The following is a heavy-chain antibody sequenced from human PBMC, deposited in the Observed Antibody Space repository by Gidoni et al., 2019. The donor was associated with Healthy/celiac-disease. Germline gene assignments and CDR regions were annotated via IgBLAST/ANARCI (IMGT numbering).Heavy chain of an antibody. Sequence: EVQLLESGGGLVQPGGSLSLSCAASGFTFSSYAMSWVRQAPGKGLEWFSAISGSGGSTYYADSVKGRFTITRDNSKNTLYLQMNSLRAEDTAVYYCATTTGYYPKFDYWGQGTLVTVSS. V-gene: IGHV3-23*01. J-gene: IGHJ4*02. D-gene: IGHD3-9*01. CDR3: ATTTGYYPKFDY. CDR1: GFTFSSYA. CDR2: ISGSGGST.